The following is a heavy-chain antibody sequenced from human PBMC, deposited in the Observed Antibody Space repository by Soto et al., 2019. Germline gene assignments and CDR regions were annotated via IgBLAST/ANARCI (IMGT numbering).Heavy chain of an antibody. Sequence: RKISCKGSGYSFTSYWIGWVRQMPGKGLEWMGIIYPGDSDTRYSPSFQGQVTISADKSISTAYLQWSSLKASDTAMYYCARGGHIVVVPAANFDYWGQGTLVTVSS. CDR2: IYPGDSDT. D-gene: IGHD2-2*01. V-gene: IGHV5-51*01. CDR1: GYSFTSYW. J-gene: IGHJ4*02. CDR3: ARGGHIVVVPAANFDY.